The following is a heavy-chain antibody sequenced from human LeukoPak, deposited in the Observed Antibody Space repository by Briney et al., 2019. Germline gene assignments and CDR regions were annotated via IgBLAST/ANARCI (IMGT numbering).Heavy chain of an antibody. J-gene: IGHJ4*02. CDR3: ARAFGDYEDY. CDR2: IYYSGST. Sequence: SETLSLTCTVSGGSISSYYWSWIRQPPGKGLEWIGYIYYSGSTNYNPSLKSRVTMSVDTSKNQFSLKLSSVTAADTAVYYCARAFGDYEDYWGQGTLVTVSS. V-gene: IGHV4-59*12. D-gene: IGHD4-17*01. CDR1: GGSISSYY.